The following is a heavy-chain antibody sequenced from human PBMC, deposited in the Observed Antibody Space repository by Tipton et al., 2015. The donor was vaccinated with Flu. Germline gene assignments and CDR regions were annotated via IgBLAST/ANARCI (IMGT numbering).Heavy chain of an antibody. CDR2: ISLYSGDT. Sequence: QLVQSGAEVKEPGASVKVSCTASGFTFSNFGVNWVRQAPGQGLEWMGRISLYSGDTRYSQNVQGRVAMTTDTSTGTAYMELRNLRSDDTAVYYCARGSGYAGDYWGQGTLVTVSS. V-gene: IGHV1-18*01. D-gene: IGHD5-12*01. CDR3: ARGSGYAGDY. J-gene: IGHJ4*02. CDR1: GFTFSNFG.